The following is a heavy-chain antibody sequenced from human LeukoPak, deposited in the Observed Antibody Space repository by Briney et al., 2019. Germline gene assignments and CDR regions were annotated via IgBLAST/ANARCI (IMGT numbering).Heavy chain of an antibody. CDR3: ASGRGGSY. J-gene: IGHJ4*02. Sequence: GGSLRLSCAASGFAFSTYAMSWVRQAPGKGLEWVANIKEDGSEKYYVDSVKGRFTISRDNAKTSLYLQMNSLRTEDTAVYYCASGRGGSYWGQGTLVTVSS. CDR2: IKEDGSEK. CDR1: GFAFSTYA. D-gene: IGHD1-26*01. V-gene: IGHV3-7*01.